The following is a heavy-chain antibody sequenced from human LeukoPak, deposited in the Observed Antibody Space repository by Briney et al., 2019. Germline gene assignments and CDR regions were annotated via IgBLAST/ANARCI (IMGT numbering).Heavy chain of an antibody. CDR2: INPNSGGT. CDR1: GYTFTGYY. Sequence: ASVKVSCKASGYTFTGYYMHWVRQAPGQGLEWMGWINPNSGGTNYAQKFQGRVTITRNTSISTAYMELSSLRSEDTAVYYCARGNSRITIFGVVISYYFDYWGQGTLVTVSS. D-gene: IGHD3-3*01. CDR3: ARGNSRITIFGVVISYYFDY. J-gene: IGHJ4*02. V-gene: IGHV1-2*02.